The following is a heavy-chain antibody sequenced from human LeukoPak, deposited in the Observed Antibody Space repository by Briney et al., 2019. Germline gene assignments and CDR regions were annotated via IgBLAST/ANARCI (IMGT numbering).Heavy chain of an antibody. J-gene: IGHJ4*02. Sequence: HPGGALRLSSTASGFTFGDYVVSWFRQAPGKGLEWVGFIRTKAYGGTAEYAASVKGRFTISRDDSESIAYLQMNSLRTEDTAVYYCTRGSDTVFGVARDGFDSWGQGTLVTVSS. V-gene: IGHV3-49*03. CDR2: IRTKAYGGTA. D-gene: IGHD3-3*01. CDR3: TRGSDTVFGVARDGFDS. CDR1: GFTFGDYV.